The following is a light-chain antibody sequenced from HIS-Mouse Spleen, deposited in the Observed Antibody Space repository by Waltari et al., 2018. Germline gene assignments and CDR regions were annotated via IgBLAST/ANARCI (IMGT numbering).Light chain of an antibody. J-gene: IGLJ3*02. CDR2: RNN. Sequence: QSVLTQPPSASGTPGQRVTISCSGSSSNIGSNYVYWHQQHPGTAPKLLIYRNNQRPAVVPGRFSGSKSGTSASLAIGGLRSEDEADYYCAAWDDSLSGPGFGGGTKLTVL. CDR3: AAWDDSLSGPG. V-gene: IGLV1-47*01. CDR1: SSNIGSNY.